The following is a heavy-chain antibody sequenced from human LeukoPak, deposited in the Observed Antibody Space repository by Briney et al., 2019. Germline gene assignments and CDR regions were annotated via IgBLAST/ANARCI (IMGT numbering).Heavy chain of an antibody. CDR1: GYTFSDYW. V-gene: IGHV5-51*01. Sequence: GESLTISCQTSGYTFSDYWIGWVRQMPGKGLEWMGIIYPGDSDTRYSPSFQGQVTISADKSISTAYLQWSSLKASDTAMYYCARLTIYWYFDLWGRGTLVTVSS. J-gene: IGHJ2*01. CDR2: IYPGDSDT. CDR3: ARLTIYWYFDL.